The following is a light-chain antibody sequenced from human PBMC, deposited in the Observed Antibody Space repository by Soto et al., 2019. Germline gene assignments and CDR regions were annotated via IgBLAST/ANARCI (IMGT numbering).Light chain of an antibody. CDR3: MHGLQTRRT. J-gene: IGKJ1*01. Sequence: EIVMTQCQLSLHVTPRVPASISCRSSESLLHTNGNNDLDWYFQEPGQSPQVLIGFGSTRASGVTDRFSGSGSDTDFTLTISRVQAEDVRVSYCMHGLQTRRTLGQGNKVDIK. CDR2: FGS. V-gene: IGKV2-28*01. CDR1: ESLLHTNGNND.